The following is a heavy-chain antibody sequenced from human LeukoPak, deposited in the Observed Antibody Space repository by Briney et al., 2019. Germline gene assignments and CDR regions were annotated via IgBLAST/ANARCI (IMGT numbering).Heavy chain of an antibody. CDR1: GFTFDDYA. V-gene: IGHV3-9*01. CDR2: ISWNSGSI. J-gene: IGHJ4*02. Sequence: GGSLRLSCAASGFTFDDYAMHWVRQAPGKGLEWVSGISWNSGSIGYADSVKGRFTISRDNAKNSLYLQMNSLRAEDTALYYCAKSKYYYASSGYYYYFDYWGQGTLVTVSS. CDR3: AKSKYYYASSGYYYYFDY. D-gene: IGHD3-22*01.